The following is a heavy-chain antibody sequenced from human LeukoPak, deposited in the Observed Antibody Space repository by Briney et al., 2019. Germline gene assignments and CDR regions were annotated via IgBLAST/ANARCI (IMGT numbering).Heavy chain of an antibody. Sequence: PSETLSLTCTVSGGSISSGSYYWSWIRQPAGKGLEWIGRFYTSGSTNSYPSLKSRVTISVDTSKNQFSLKLSSVTAADTAVYYCARVPLYGSGSYIDYWGQGTLVTVSS. CDR3: ARVPLYGSGSYIDY. D-gene: IGHD3-10*01. J-gene: IGHJ4*02. CDR2: FYTSGST. CDR1: GGSISSGSYY. V-gene: IGHV4-61*02.